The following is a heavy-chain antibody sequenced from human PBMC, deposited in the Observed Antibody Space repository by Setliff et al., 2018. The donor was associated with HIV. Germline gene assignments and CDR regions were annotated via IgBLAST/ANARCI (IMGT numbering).Heavy chain of an antibody. V-gene: IGHV3-66*02. CDR2: IYSGGST. Sequence: GGSLRLSCAASGFTVSTYYMSWVRQAPGKGLEWVSTIYSGGSTYHADSVKGRFTLSRDTSKNTLFLQMNSLRPEDTAVYYCARDEPTGGIDYWGQGTLVTVSS. J-gene: IGHJ4*02. CDR1: GFTVSTYY. CDR3: ARDEPTGGIDY. D-gene: IGHD3-16*01.